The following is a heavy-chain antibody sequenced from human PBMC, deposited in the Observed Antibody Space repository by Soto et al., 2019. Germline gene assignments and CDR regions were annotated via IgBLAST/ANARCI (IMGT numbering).Heavy chain of an antibody. CDR3: ARDLWGYCGTDCYPLDV. J-gene: IGHJ6*02. D-gene: IGHD2-21*02. V-gene: IGHV4-59*01. CDR2: MYNTGST. Sequence: PSETLSLTCTVSGGSISGYSWSWIRQPPGKGLEWIGYMYNTGSTVYNPSFKSRVTISVDTSKNQFSLKLNSVTAADTAVYYCARDLWGYCGTDCYPLDVWGQGTTVT. CDR1: GGSISGYS.